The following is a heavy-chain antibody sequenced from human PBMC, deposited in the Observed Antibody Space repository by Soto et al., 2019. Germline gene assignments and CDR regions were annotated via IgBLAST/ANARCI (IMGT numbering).Heavy chain of an antibody. CDR1: GFTFSSYA. Sequence: VGSLRLSCAASGFTFSSYAMSWVRQAPGNGLEWVSSISSSGGGSYYAGSLKGRFTISRDNSKNTLYLQLNSLGAEDTAIFYYAKALRRDILVVSPSYFYYGMDVWGQGTTVTVSS. CDR3: AKALRRDILVVSPSYFYYGMDV. J-gene: IGHJ6*02. D-gene: IGHD3-22*01. CDR2: ISSSGGGS. V-gene: IGHV3-23*01.